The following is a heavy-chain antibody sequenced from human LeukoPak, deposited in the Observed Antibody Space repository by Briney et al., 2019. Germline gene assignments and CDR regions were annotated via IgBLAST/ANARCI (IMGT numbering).Heavy chain of an antibody. D-gene: IGHD5-18*01. CDR3: ARGRIQLWFDAFDI. CDR1: EFTFNTYG. J-gene: IGHJ3*02. CDR2: ISSSSSTI. V-gene: IGHV3-48*04. Sequence: GGSLRLSCAASEFTFNTYGMNWVRQAPGKGLEWVSYISSSSSTIYYADSVKGRFTISRDNAKNSLYLQMNSLRAEDTAVYYCARGRIQLWFDAFDIWGQGTMVTVSS.